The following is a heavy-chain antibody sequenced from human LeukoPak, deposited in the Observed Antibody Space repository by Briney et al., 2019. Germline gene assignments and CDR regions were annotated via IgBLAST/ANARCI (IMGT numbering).Heavy chain of an antibody. J-gene: IGHJ4*02. Sequence: SSETLSLTCAVSGGSFTSTNWWTWVRPPPGKGLEWIGEVHLDGRTNYNPSLTGRLTLSVDLYENHISLKLTSVTAADTAVYYCAREGGFYRPLDYLGQGTLVTVSS. CDR2: VHLDGRT. CDR1: GGSFTSTNW. CDR3: AREGGFYRPLDY. V-gene: IGHV4-4*02. D-gene: IGHD3-3*01.